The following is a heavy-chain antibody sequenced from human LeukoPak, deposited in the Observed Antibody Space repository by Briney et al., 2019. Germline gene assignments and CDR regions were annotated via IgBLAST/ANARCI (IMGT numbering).Heavy chain of an antibody. V-gene: IGHV3-66*01. CDR1: GFTVSSNY. D-gene: IGHD3-10*01. CDR3: ARDRRVRGSRTLLYYYYGMDV. J-gene: IGHJ6*02. Sequence: PGGSLRLSCAASGFTVSSNYMSWVRQAPGKGLEWVSVIYSGGSTYYADSVKGRFTISRDNSKNTLYLQMNSLSAEDTAVYYCARDRRVRGSRTLLYYYYGMDVWGQGTTVTVSS. CDR2: IYSGGST.